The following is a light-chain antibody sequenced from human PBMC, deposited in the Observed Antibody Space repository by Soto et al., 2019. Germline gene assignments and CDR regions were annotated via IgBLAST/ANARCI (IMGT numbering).Light chain of an antibody. CDR2: SAS. J-gene: IGKJ1*01. CDR1: QSVSWY. Sequence: EVVLTQSPGTLSLSPGERATLSCRASQSVSWYLAWYQHKPGQAPRVLIYSASTRATGIPDRFSGSGSGTDFTLTISRLEPEDFAVYCCQHYAGSSWTFGQGTKVEIK. V-gene: IGKV3-20*01. CDR3: QHYAGSSWT.